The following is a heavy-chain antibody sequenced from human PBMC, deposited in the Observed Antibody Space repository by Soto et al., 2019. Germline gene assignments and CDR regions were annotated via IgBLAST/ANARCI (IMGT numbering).Heavy chain of an antibody. D-gene: IGHD3-10*01. V-gene: IGHV1-69*02. CDR3: ASSYGSGYRAFDY. CDR2: INPILSMS. J-gene: IGHJ4*02. CDR1: GDTFTFYS. Sequence: QVQLVQSGAEVKKPGSSVRVSCKASGDTFTFYSINWVRQAPGLGLEWMGRINPILSMSNYGQRFQGRVTMTEDKSTSTAYMELSSLRSEYTAMYYCASSYGSGYRAFDYWGQGALVTVSS.